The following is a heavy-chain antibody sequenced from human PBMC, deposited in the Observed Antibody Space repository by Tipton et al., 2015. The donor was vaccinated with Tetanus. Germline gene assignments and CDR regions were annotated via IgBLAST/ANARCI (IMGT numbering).Heavy chain of an antibody. CDR3: ARDHTRYSGSSVATFDI. D-gene: IGHD6-6*01. CDR1: GASISSYY. Sequence: TLSLTCTVSGASISSYYWSWIRQPAGKGLEWIGRVYNSGSTDYNPSLKSRLAMSLGTSKNQFSLKLSSVTAADTAVYYCARDHTRYSGSSVATFDIWGQGTMVTVSS. V-gene: IGHV4-4*07. J-gene: IGHJ3*02. CDR2: VYNSGST.